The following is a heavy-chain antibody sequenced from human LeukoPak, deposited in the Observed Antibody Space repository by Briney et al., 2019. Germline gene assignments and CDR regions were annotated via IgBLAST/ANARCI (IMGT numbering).Heavy chain of an antibody. J-gene: IGHJ4*02. CDR3: ARTTLYYFDY. D-gene: IGHD1-26*01. Sequence: SETLSLTCTVSGGSISSYYWSWIRQPPGKGLEWIGYIYYSGSTNYNPSLKSRVTISVDTSKNQFSLKLSSVTAADTAVYYCARTTLYYFDYWGQGSLVTVSS. CDR1: GGSISSYY. V-gene: IGHV4-59*01. CDR2: IYYSGST.